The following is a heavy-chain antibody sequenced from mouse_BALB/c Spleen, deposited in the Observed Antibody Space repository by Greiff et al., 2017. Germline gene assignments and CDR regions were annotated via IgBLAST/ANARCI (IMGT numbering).Heavy chain of an antibody. CDR1: GYSFTDYI. J-gene: IGHJ4*01. Sequence: EVQLQQTGPELVKPGASVKISCKASGYSFTDYIMLWVKQSHGKSLEWIGNINPNNGGTSYNQKFKGKATLTVDKSSSTAYMELRSLTSEDSAVYYCARKKTGAMDDWGQGTSVTVSS. CDR3: ARKKTGAMDD. CDR2: INPNNGGT. V-gene: IGHV1-22*01.